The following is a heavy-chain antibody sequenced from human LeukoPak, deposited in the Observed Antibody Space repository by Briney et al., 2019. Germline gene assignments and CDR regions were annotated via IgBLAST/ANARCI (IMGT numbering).Heavy chain of an antibody. CDR1: GFGVSSNH. D-gene: IGHD3-22*01. CDR3: ARERDYDTYFDY. CDR2: RQPGNVS. V-gene: IGHV3-53*01. Sequence: GGSLRLSCAGSGFGVSSNHVAWVRQAPGKGLEWVSVRQPGNVSYYAACVKGRFTTSTDNSKNSLYLQMNNLRSEDTALYYCARERDYDTYFDYWGKETLVTASS. J-gene: IGHJ4*02.